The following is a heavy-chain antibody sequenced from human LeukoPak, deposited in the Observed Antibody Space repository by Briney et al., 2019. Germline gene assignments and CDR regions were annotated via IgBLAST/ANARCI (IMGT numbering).Heavy chain of an antibody. CDR1: GFTFSSYA. V-gene: IGHV3-30*01. CDR3: ARPLKGEGAFDI. CDR2: ISYDGSNK. D-gene: IGHD3-10*01. J-gene: IGHJ3*02. Sequence: PGGSLRLSCAASGFTFSSYAMHWVRQAPGKGLEWVAVISYDGSNKYYADSVKGRFTISRDNSKNTLYLQMNSLRAEDTAVYYCARPLKGEGAFDIWGQGTMVTVSS.